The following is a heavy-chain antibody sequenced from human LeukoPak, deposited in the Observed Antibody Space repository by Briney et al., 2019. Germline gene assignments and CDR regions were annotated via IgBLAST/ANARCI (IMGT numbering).Heavy chain of an antibody. Sequence: SQTLSLTCTVSGGSISSGSYYWSWIRQPAGKGLEWIGRIYPSGSTNYNPSLKSRVTISVDTSKNQFSLKLSSVTAADTAVYYCAREAFGSGWYSGFVHWFDPWGQGTLVTVSS. CDR3: AREAFGSGWYSGFVHWFDP. J-gene: IGHJ5*02. CDR2: IYPSGST. V-gene: IGHV4-61*02. D-gene: IGHD6-19*01. CDR1: GGSISSGSYY.